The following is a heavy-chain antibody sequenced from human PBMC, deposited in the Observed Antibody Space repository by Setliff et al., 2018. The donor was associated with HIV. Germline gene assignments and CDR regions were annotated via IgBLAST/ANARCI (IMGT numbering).Heavy chain of an antibody. CDR2: IYYSGTT. D-gene: IGHD2-8*01. V-gene: IGHV4-59*11. J-gene: IGHJ6*03. CDR1: GGSISNQY. CDR3: ARDSANGKTANLNYLDV. Sequence: TLSLTCTVSGGSISNQYWSWIRQPQGKGLEWIGYIYYSGTTHYNPSLKSRVAMSVDTSKNQFSLDLTSVTPADTAVYYCARDSANGKTANLNYLDVWGKGTTVTVSS.